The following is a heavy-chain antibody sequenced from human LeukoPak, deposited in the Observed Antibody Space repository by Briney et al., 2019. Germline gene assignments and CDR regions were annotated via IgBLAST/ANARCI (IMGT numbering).Heavy chain of an antibody. CDR1: GFTFSSYA. D-gene: IGHD3-16*02. J-gene: IGHJ3*02. CDR2: ISGSGGST. CDR3: AKPGQPGIMITFGGVIVSDAFDI. Sequence: GGSLRLSCAASGFTFSSYAMSWVRQAPGKGLEWVSAISGSGGSTYYADSVKGRFTISRDNSKNTLYLQMNSLRAEDTAVYYCAKPGQPGIMITFGGVIVSDAFDIWGQGTMVTVSS. V-gene: IGHV3-23*01.